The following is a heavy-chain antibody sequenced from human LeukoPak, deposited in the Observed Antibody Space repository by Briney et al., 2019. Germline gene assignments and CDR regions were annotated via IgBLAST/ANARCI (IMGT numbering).Heavy chain of an antibody. CDR2: ISAYNGNT. CDR1: GYTFTSYG. D-gene: IGHD3-9*01. Sequence: ASVKVSCKASGYTFTSYGISWVRQAPGQGLEWMGWISAYNGNTNYAQKLQGRVTMTTDTSTSTAYMELRSLRSDDTAVYYCAREAHYDILTGRGWFDPWGQGPLVTVSS. V-gene: IGHV1-18*04. J-gene: IGHJ5*02. CDR3: AREAHYDILTGRGWFDP.